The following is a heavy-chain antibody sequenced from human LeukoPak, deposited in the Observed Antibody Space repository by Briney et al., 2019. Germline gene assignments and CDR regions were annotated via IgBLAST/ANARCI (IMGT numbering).Heavy chain of an antibody. V-gene: IGHV4-59*01. Sequence: PSETLSLTCIVSGGSISSYYWSWIRQPPGKGLEWIGYIYYTGSTNYNPSLKSRVTISVDTSKNQFSRKLSSVTAADMAVYYCATTEPHDSSGYLVYWGQGTLVAVSS. CDR2: IYYTGST. CDR1: GGSISSYY. D-gene: IGHD3-22*01. CDR3: ATTEPHDSSGYLVY. J-gene: IGHJ4*02.